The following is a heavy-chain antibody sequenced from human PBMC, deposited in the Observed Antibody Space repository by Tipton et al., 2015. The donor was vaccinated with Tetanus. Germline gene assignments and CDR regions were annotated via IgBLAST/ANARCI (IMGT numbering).Heavy chain of an antibody. D-gene: IGHD6-6*01. Sequence: TLSLTCTVSGGSVSSGSYYWSWIRQPPGKGLEWIGYFFYSGSTNYNPSLKSRVSMAVGTSKNQFSLQLRSVTAADTAVYYCARRSVSARFDDWGQGAQVTVSS. J-gene: IGHJ4*02. V-gene: IGHV4-61*01. CDR1: GGSVSSGSYY. CDR2: FFYSGST. CDR3: ARRSVSARFDD.